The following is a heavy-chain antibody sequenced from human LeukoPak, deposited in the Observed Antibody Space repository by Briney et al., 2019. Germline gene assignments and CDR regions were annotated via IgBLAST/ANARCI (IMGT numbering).Heavy chain of an antibody. V-gene: IGHV3-48*03. D-gene: IGHD5-18*01. Sequence: GGSWRPSCPPSGSTSVIFEMNGARRPPERGREWFSYISSSGSTMYYADSVKGRFTISRDNAKNSLYLQMNSLRAEDTAVYYCAQIYTYGSSQFDYWGQGTLVTVSS. CDR1: GSTSVIFE. J-gene: IGHJ4*02. CDR3: AQIYTYGSSQFDY. CDR2: ISSSGSTM.